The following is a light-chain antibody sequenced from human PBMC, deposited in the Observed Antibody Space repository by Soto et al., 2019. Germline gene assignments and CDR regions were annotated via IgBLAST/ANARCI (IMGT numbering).Light chain of an antibody. CDR3: QQYNSWPPIT. V-gene: IGKV3-15*01. J-gene: IGKJ5*01. CDR1: QSVSSY. CDR2: GAS. Sequence: EIVFTHSPATLSFSPVERATLSCRASQSVSSYLAWYQQKPGQAPKLLIYGASIRVTGVPARFSGSGSGTDFSLTISSLQSEDFAVFYCQQYNSWPPITFGQGTRLEIK.